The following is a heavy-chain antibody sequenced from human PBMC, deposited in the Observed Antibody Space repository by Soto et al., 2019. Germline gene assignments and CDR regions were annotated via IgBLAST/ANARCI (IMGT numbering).Heavy chain of an antibody. J-gene: IGHJ4*02. CDR1: GYSVASNSAT. Sequence: QTRSLPWAISGYSVASNSATWSWIRQSPSRGLEWLGRTYYRSKWYNEYAVSVRSRITIDPDTSKNQFSLQLNSVTPEDSAVYYCARKYGYSFDYWGQGTLVTVSS. D-gene: IGHD2-15*01. V-gene: IGHV6-1*01. CDR3: ARKYGYSFDY. CDR2: TYYRSKWYN.